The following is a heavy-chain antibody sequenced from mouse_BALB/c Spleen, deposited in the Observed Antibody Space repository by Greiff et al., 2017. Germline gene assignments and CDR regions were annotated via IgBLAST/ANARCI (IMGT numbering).Heavy chain of an antibody. D-gene: IGHD2-4*01. V-gene: IGHV5-6*01. J-gene: IGHJ2*01. CDR2: ISSGGSYT. Sequence: EVQLVESGGDLVKPGGSLKLSCAASGFTFSSYGMSWVRQTPDKRLEWVATISSGGSYTYYPDSVKGRFTISRDNAKNTLYLQMSSLKSEDTAMYYCARRYDYEGVYFDYWGQGTTLTVSS. CDR1: GFTFSSYG. CDR3: ARRYDYEGVYFDY.